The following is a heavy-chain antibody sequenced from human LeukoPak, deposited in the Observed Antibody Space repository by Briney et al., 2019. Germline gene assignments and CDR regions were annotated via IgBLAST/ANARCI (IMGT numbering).Heavy chain of an antibody. CDR1: GFRIGNSA. D-gene: IGHD6-19*01. V-gene: IGHV3-23*01. CDR2: ITSTSGSI. Sequence: PGGSLRLSCVGSGFRIGNSAMSCVRQIPGKGLEWVSSITSTSGSIKYVDSVKGRFTISRDNSKNTLFLQMDSLRAEDTAIYYCASYSNGWFKPLDSWGQGTLVTVSS. J-gene: IGHJ4*02. CDR3: ASYSNGWFKPLDS.